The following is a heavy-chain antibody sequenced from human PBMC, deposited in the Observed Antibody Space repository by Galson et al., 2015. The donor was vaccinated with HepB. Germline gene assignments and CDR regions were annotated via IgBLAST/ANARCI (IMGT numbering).Heavy chain of an antibody. J-gene: IGHJ6*02. Sequence: CAISGDSVSGNSAAWNWIRQSPSRGLEWLGRTYYRSKWYNDYAVSVKSRITINPDTSKNQFSLQLNSVTPEDTAVYYCARYLPGYSSSWSRMPYYYYYGMDVWGQGTTVTVSS. CDR1: GDSVSGNSAA. CDR2: TYYRSKWYN. CDR3: ARYLPGYSSSWSRMPYYYYYGMDV. D-gene: IGHD6-13*01. V-gene: IGHV6-1*01.